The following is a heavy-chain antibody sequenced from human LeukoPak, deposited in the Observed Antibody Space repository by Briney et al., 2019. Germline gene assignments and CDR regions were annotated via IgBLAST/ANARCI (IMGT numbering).Heavy chain of an antibody. Sequence: ASVKVSCKASGYTFTSYYIHWVRQAPGQGLEWMAIIDPSGGHTSYAQKFQGRVTVTRDTSTSTVYLELSSLRSEDTAVYYCARDQLVKGAFDIWGQGTMVTVSS. J-gene: IGHJ3*02. V-gene: IGHV1-46*01. CDR2: IDPSGGHT. CDR1: GYTFTSYY. CDR3: ARDQLVKGAFDI. D-gene: IGHD1-1*01.